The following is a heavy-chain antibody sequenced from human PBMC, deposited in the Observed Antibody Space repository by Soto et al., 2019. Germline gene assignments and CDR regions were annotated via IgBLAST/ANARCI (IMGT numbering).Heavy chain of an antibody. V-gene: IGHV1-8*01. CDR2: MNPNSGNT. CDR1: GYTFPSYD. Sequence: QVQLVQSGAEVKKPGASVKVSCKASGYTFPSYDINWVRQATGQGLEWMGWMNPNSGNTVYAQKLQCRVTKTGNTSISTAYMVLRSLRSEDTAVYYCAIQRYNSNWYYGFDYWGQGTLVTVSS. J-gene: IGHJ4*02. D-gene: IGHD6-13*01. CDR3: AIQRYNSNWYYGFDY.